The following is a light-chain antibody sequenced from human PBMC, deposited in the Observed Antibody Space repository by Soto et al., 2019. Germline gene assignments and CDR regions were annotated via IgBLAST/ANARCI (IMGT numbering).Light chain of an antibody. CDR2: GAS. V-gene: IGKV3-20*01. CDR3: QQYGSSPPYT. J-gene: IGKJ2*01. Sequence: EIVLTQSPGTLSLSPGERATLSCRASHNISSTYLAWYQQKPGQAPRLLIYGASSRATGIPDRFSGSGSGTDFPLTISRLEPEDFAVYYCQQYGSSPPYTFGQGTKVEIK. CDR1: HNISSTY.